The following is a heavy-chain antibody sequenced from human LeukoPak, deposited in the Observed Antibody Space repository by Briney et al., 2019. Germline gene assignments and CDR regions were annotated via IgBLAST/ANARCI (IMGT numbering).Heavy chain of an antibody. Sequence: SETLSLTCTVSGGSISSYYWSWIRQPPGKGLEWIGYIYYSGSTNYNPSLKSRVTISVDTSKNQFSLKLSSVTAADTAVYYCAREVAGIQLFDYWGQGTLVTVSS. D-gene: IGHD5-18*01. CDR3: AREVAGIQLFDY. V-gene: IGHV4-59*01. CDR1: GGSISSYY. CDR2: IYYSGST. J-gene: IGHJ4*02.